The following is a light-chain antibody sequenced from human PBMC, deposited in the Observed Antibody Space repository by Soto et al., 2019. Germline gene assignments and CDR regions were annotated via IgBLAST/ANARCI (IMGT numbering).Light chain of an antibody. CDR2: DAS. J-gene: IGKJ2*01. Sequence: EIVFTQSPATLSLSPGERATLSCRASQSVSSYSAWYQQKPGQAPRLLIYDASNRATGIPARFSGSGSGTDFTLTISSLEPEDFAVYYCQQRSNWPPYTFGQGTKLEIK. CDR3: QQRSNWPPYT. CDR1: QSVSSY. V-gene: IGKV3-11*01.